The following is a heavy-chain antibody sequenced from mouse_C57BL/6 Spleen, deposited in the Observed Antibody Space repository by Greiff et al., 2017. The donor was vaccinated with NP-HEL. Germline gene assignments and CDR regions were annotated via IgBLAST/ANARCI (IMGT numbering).Heavy chain of an antibody. CDR3: ARITYDGNYDYFDY. J-gene: IGHJ2*01. V-gene: IGHV1-26*01. Sequence: EVQLQQSGPELVKPGASVKISCKASGYTFTDYYMNWVKQSHGKSLEWIGDINPNNGGTSYNQKFKGKATLTVDKSSSTAYMELRSLTSEDSAVYYCARITYDGNYDYFDYWGQGTTLTVSS. CDR2: INPNNGGT. CDR1: GYTFTDYY. D-gene: IGHD2-3*01.